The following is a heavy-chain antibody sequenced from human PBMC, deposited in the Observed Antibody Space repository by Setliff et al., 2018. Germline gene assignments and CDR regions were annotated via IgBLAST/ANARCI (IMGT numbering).Heavy chain of an antibody. D-gene: IGHD6-25*01. J-gene: IGHJ5*02. CDR2: IKSKTDGGTT. CDR1: GFTFSNAW. Sequence: GGSLRLSCAASGFTFSNAWMSWVRQAPGKGLEWVGRIKSKTDGGTTDYAAPVKGRFTISRDDSKKTLYLQMNSLKTEDTAVYYCSTRTVAARSLDTWGQGTLVTVSS. CDR3: STRTVAARSLDT. V-gene: IGHV3-15*01.